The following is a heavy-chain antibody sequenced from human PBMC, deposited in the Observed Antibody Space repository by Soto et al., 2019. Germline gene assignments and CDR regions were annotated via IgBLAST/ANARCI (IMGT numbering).Heavy chain of an antibody. CDR1: GGTFSSYA. Sequence: ASVKVSCKASGGTFSSYAISWVRQAPGQGLEWMGGIIPIFGTANYAQKFQGRVTITADESTSTAYMELSSLRSEDTAVYYCAVDPSGGSYSFGWFDPWGQGTLVTVSS. J-gene: IGHJ5*02. CDR2: IIPIFGTA. V-gene: IGHV1-69*13. D-gene: IGHD1-26*01. CDR3: AVDPSGGSYSFGWFDP.